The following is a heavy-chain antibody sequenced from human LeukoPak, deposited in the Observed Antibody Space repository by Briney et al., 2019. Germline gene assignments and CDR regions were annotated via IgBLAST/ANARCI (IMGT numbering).Heavy chain of an antibody. D-gene: IGHD3-22*01. Sequence: SVKVSCKASGGTFSSYAISWVRQAPGQGLEWMGRIIPILGIANYAQKFQGRVTINADKSTSTAYMELSRLRSEDTAVYYCARAPYYYDSSIYYYYYYGMDVWGQGTTVTVSS. V-gene: IGHV1-69*04. CDR1: GGTFSSYA. CDR2: IIPILGIA. J-gene: IGHJ6*02. CDR3: ARAPYYYDSSIYYYYYYGMDV.